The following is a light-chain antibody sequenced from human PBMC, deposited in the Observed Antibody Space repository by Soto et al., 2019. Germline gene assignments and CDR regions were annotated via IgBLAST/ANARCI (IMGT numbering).Light chain of an antibody. Sequence: QSALTQPPSASGSPGQSVTISCTGTSSDVGAYNYVSWYQQLPGKAPKLIIYEVSKPPSGVPDRFSGSKSGNTASLTVSGLQAEDEADYYCTSYAGTYSFFYVFGTGTKVTVL. J-gene: IGLJ1*01. CDR1: SSDVGAYNY. CDR2: EVS. CDR3: TSYAGTYSFFYV. V-gene: IGLV2-8*01.